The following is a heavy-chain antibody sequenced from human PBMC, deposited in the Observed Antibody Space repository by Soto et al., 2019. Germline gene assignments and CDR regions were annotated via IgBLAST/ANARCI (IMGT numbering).Heavy chain of an antibody. J-gene: IGHJ6*02. D-gene: IGHD7-27*01. CDR2: INHSGST. CDR1: GGSFSGYY. Sequence: LSLTCAVYGGSFSGYYWSWIRQPPGKGLEWIGEINHSGSTNYNPSLKSRVTISVDTSKNQFSLKLSSVTAADTAVYYCAALPGGTWGPYYYYGMDVWGQGTTVTVSS. V-gene: IGHV4-34*01. CDR3: AALPGGTWGPYYYYGMDV.